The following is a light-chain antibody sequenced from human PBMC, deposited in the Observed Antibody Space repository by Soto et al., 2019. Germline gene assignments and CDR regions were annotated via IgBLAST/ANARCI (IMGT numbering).Light chain of an antibody. V-gene: IGLV2-14*03. J-gene: IGLJ1*01. Sequence: QSALTQPASVSGSPGQSITMSCTGTSSDVGGYDYVSWYQHHPGKAPKLMIYDVSHRPPGISDRFSGSKFGNTASLTISGLQAEDEADYYSSSYTSGSLYVFGTGTKLTVL. CDR2: DVS. CDR1: SSDVGGYDY. CDR3: SSYTSGSLYV.